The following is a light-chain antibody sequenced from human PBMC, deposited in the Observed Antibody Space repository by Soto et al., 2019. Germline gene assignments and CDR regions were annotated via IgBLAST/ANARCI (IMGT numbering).Light chain of an antibody. CDR2: GAS. Sequence: EIVVTQSPGTLSLSPGERATLSCRASQSVSSNYLAWYQQKPGQAPRLLIYGASTRATGIPDRFSGSGSGTDFTLTISRLEPEDFAVYYCPQYGSTYTFGQGTKLEI. V-gene: IGKV3-20*01. J-gene: IGKJ2*01. CDR3: PQYGSTYT. CDR1: QSVSSNY.